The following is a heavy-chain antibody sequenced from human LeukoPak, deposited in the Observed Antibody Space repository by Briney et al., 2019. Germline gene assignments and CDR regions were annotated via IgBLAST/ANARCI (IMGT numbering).Heavy chain of an antibody. CDR2: INSDGSST. CDR3: ARDRRVGATIDY. Sequence: PGGSLRLSCAASGFTFSSYWTHWVRQAPGKGLVWVSRINSDGSSTSYADSVKGRFTISRDNAKNTLYLQMNSLRAEDTAVYYCARDRRVGATIDYWGQGTLVTVSS. J-gene: IGHJ4*02. D-gene: IGHD1-26*01. CDR1: GFTFSSYW. V-gene: IGHV3-74*01.